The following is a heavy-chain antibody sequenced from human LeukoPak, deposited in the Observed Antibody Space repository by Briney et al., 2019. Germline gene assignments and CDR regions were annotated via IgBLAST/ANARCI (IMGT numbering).Heavy chain of an antibody. J-gene: IGHJ4*02. Sequence: SETLSLTCTVSGGSISYYYWTWIRQSPGKGLEWIGQIYYTGSTYYNPSLKRRVTISVDTSRNQFSLNLTSVTAADTAVYYCGRQGYTASYYFLDYWSQGTLVAVS. CDR1: GGSISYYY. CDR3: GRQGYTASYYFLDY. D-gene: IGHD1-26*01. CDR2: IYYTGST. V-gene: IGHV4-59*01.